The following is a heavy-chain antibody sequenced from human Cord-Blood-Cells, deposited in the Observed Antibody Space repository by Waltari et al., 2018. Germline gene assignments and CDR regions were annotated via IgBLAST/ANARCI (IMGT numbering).Heavy chain of an antibody. CDR1: GFPFGSHG. V-gene: IGHV3-30*02. CDR3: AKDGREAADY. J-gene: IGHJ4*02. Sequence: QVQLVESGGGVVQPGGSLRLSCAASGFPFGSHGMPWVRQAPGKGLEWAAFIRYDGSNKYYADSVKGRFTISRDNSKNTLYLQMNSLRAEDTAVYYCAKDGREAADYWGQGTLVTVSS. D-gene: IGHD1-26*01. CDR2: IRYDGSNK.